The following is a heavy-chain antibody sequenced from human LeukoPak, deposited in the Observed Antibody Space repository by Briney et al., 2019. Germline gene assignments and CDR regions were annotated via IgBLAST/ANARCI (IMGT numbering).Heavy chain of an antibody. CDR2: IYYSGST. Sequence: PSETLSLTCTVSGGFISSYYWSWIRQPPGKGLEWIGYIYYSGSTNYNPSLKSRVTISVDTSKNQFSLKLSSVTAADTAVYYCARGYEYSSSSGGYDYWGQGTLVTVSS. D-gene: IGHD6-6*01. V-gene: IGHV4-59*01. J-gene: IGHJ4*02. CDR1: GGFISSYY. CDR3: ARGYEYSSSSGGYDY.